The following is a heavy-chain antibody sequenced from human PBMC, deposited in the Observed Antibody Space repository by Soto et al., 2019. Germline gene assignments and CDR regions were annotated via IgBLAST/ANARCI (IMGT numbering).Heavy chain of an antibody. CDR2: ISSSSSYI. Sequence: GGSLRLSCAASGLTFSSYSMNWVRQAPGKGLEWVSSISSSSSYIYYADSVKGRFTISRDNAKNSLYLQMNSLRAEDTAVYYCARDATKFSRSWYFDYWGQGTLVTVSS. V-gene: IGHV3-21*01. J-gene: IGHJ4*02. D-gene: IGHD6-13*01. CDR3: ARDATKFSRSWYFDY. CDR1: GLTFSSYS.